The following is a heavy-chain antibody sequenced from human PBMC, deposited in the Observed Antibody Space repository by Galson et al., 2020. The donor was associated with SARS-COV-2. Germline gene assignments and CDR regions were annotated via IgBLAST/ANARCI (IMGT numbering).Heavy chain of an antibody. Sequence: TGGSLRLSCAASGFTFSSYWMSWVRQAPGKGLEWVANIKQDGSEKYYVDSVKGRFTISRDNAKNSLYLQMNSLRAEDTAVYYCARPLTAMVFWFDPWGQGTLVTVSS. V-gene: IGHV3-7*01. CDR1: GFTFSSYW. J-gene: IGHJ5*02. CDR3: ARPLTAMVFWFDP. CDR2: IKQDGSEK. D-gene: IGHD5-18*01.